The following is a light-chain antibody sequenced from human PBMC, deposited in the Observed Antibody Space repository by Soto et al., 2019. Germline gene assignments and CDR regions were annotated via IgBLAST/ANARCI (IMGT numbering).Light chain of an antibody. V-gene: IGKV3-20*01. J-gene: IGKJ1*01. CDR1: QTLTANY. Sequence: EIVLTQSPGTLSLSPGERATLSCGTSQTLTANYLAWYQRKPGQAPRLLIHDASTRATGIPDRFSGSGSGTDFTLTISRLEPEDSALYYCQQYDTSQWTFGQGTKVDIK. CDR2: DAS. CDR3: QQYDTSQWT.